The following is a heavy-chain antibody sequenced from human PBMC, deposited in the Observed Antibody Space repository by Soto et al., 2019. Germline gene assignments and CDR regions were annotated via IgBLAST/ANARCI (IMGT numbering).Heavy chain of an antibody. CDR2: IYYSGST. D-gene: IGHD6-19*01. V-gene: IGHV4-39*01. CDR1: GGSISSSSYY. J-gene: IGHJ6*02. Sequence: QLQLQESGPGLVKPSETLSLTCTVSGGSISSSSYYWGWIRQPPGKGLEWIGRIYYSGSTYYNPSPKRRVTISVDTSKNQFSLKLSSVTAADTAVYYCARFRYSSGWTVYYYYYGMDVWGQGTTVTVSS. CDR3: ARFRYSSGWTVYYYYYGMDV.